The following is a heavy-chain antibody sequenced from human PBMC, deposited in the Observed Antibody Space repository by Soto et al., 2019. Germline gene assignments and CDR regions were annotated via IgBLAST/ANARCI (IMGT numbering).Heavy chain of an antibody. J-gene: IGHJ5*02. CDR2: IDPSDSYT. CDR1: GYSFTRYW. Sequence: GESLKISCKGSGYSFTRYWISWVRQMPGEGLEWMGRIDPSDSYTNYGPSFQGHVTMSVDKSTSTAYLQRSSLKASDTAMYYCARMDGLVRGITKNWFDPWGQGTLVTVS. D-gene: IGHD3-10*01. V-gene: IGHV5-10-1*01. CDR3: ARMDGLVRGITKNWFDP.